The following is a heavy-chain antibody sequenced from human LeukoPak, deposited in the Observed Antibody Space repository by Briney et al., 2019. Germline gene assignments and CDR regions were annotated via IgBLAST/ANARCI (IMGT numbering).Heavy chain of an antibody. CDR3: VKDSIERNGVYDAFDV. D-gene: IGHD2-8*01. CDR2: IGGGGVDR. Sequence: GGSLRLSCVASGFTFTDFAMSWVRQVPGKGPEWVSHIGGGGVDREYEESVKGRFTVSRDNSRNSLYLQMNSLRGEDTAIYYCVKDSIERNGVYDAFDVWGQGTKVTVAS. J-gene: IGHJ3*01. CDR1: GFTFTDFA. V-gene: IGHV3-23*01.